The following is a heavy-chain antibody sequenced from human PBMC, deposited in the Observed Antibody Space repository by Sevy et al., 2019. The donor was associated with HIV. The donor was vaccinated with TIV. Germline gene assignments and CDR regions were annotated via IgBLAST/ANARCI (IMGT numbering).Heavy chain of an antibody. CDR1: GFTFSRYG. J-gene: IGHJ3*02. Sequence: GGSLRLSCAASGFTFSRYGMHWVRQAPGKGLEWVSTIYGSSGGTYYADSVKGRFTISRDNSKNTLYLQMNSLRTEDTAVYYCAGGRYDSSGSFDAFDIWGQGTMVTVSS. CDR2: IYGSSGGT. D-gene: IGHD3-22*01. CDR3: AGGRYDSSGSFDAFDI. V-gene: IGHV3-23*01.